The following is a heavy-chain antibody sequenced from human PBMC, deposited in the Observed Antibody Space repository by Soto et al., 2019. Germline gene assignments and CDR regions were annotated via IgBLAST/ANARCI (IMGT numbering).Heavy chain of an antibody. D-gene: IGHD3-10*01. Sequence: PSETLSLTCTVSGGSISSGGYYWSWIRQHPGKGLEWIGYIYYSGSTYYNPSLKSRVTISVDTSKNQFSLKLSSVTAADTAVYYCARVGPLWFGELIFDYYYGMDVWGQGTTVTVSS. CDR3: ARVGPLWFGELIFDYYYGMDV. CDR2: IYYSGST. CDR1: GGSISSGGYY. V-gene: IGHV4-31*03. J-gene: IGHJ6*02.